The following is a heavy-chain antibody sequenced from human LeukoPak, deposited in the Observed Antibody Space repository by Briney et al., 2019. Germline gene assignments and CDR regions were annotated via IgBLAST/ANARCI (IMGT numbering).Heavy chain of an antibody. CDR2: INRDGSST. J-gene: IGHJ4*02. CDR3: AKDRRSGGYYGSGSYFDY. D-gene: IGHD3-10*01. Sequence: GGSLRLSCAASGFTFSSYWMHWVRQAPGKGLVWVSRINRDGSSTSYADSVKGRFTISRDNSKNTLYLQMNSLRAEDTAVYYCAKDRRSGGYYGSGSYFDYWGQGTLVTVSS. V-gene: IGHV3-74*01. CDR1: GFTFSSYW.